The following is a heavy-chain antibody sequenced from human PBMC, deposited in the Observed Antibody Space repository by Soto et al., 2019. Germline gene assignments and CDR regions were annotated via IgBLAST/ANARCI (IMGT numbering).Heavy chain of an antibody. CDR1: GGSISSGDYY. CDR2: IYYSGST. D-gene: IGHD6-25*01. CDR3: ALGFRGQRFHFPRD. V-gene: IGHV4-30-4*01. Sequence: ASETLSLTCTVSGGSISSGDYYWSWIRQPPGKGLEWIGYIYYSGSTYYNPSLKSRGTISVDTSKNQFSLKLSSVTAADTAVYYCALGFRGQRFHFPRDWGQGTLVTVSS. J-gene: IGHJ4*02.